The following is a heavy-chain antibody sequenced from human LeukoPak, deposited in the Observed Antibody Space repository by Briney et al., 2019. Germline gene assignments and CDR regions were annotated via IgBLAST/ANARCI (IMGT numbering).Heavy chain of an antibody. CDR3: AKASWVSSTGAVR. CDR1: GFTFSSYA. CDR2: ISYDGSNK. J-gene: IGHJ4*02. V-gene: IGHV3-30*14. Sequence: GGSLRLSCAASGFTFSSYAMHWVRQAPGKGLEWVAVISYDGSNKYYADSVKGRFTLSSDSSRNTVYFQLNNLRVEDTTIYYCAKASWVSSTGAVRWGQGTLVTVSS. D-gene: IGHD1-14*01.